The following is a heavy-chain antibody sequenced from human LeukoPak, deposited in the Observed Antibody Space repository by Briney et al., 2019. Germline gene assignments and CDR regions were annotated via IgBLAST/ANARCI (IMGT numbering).Heavy chain of an antibody. Sequence: GGSLRLSCAASGFTVSSNYMSWVRQAPGQGLEWVSVIYSGGSTYYADSVKGRFTISRDNSKNTLYLQMNSLRAEDTAVYYCASTYDSSGYYGLWGQGTLVTVSS. CDR3: ASTYDSSGYYGL. CDR1: GFTVSSNY. V-gene: IGHV3-66*01. J-gene: IGHJ4*02. CDR2: IYSGGST. D-gene: IGHD3-22*01.